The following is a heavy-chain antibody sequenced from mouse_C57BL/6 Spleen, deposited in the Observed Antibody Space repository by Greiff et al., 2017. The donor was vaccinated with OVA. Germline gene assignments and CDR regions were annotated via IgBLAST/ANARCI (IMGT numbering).Heavy chain of an antibody. V-gene: IGHV1-9*01. Sequence: QVQLQQSGAELMKPGASVKLSCKATGYTFTGYWIEWVKQRPGHGLEWIGEILPGSGSTNYNEKFKGKATFTADTSSNTAYMQLSSLTTEDSAIYYCERQNSNYERFAYWGQGTLVTVSA. J-gene: IGHJ3*01. CDR1: GYTFTGYW. CDR3: ERQNSNYERFAY. D-gene: IGHD2-5*01. CDR2: ILPGSGST.